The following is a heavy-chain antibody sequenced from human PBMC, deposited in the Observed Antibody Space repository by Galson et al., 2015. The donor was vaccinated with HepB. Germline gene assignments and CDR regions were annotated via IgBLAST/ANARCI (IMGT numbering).Heavy chain of an antibody. Sequence: SLRLSCAASGFTFSDYWMHWVRQVPGKGLVWVSSINSSKSSTNYADSVKGRFTISRDNTKNSLYLHMNSLRAEDTAVYYGARGYNYWAGIDDWGQGTPVTVSS. J-gene: IGHJ4*02. CDR2: INSSKSST. D-gene: IGHD1-20*01. CDR1: GFTFSDYW. V-gene: IGHV3-74*01. CDR3: ARGYNYWAGIDD.